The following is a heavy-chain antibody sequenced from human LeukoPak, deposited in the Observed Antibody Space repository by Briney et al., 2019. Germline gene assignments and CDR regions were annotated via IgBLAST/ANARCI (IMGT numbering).Heavy chain of an antibody. CDR3: AKDMELAS. Sequence: PGRSLRLSCAASGXTFSSYGVHWVRQAPGKGLEWVAVISLDGRNKYYEDSVKGRFTISRDNSKNTLYLQMNTLRAEDTAVYYCAKDMELASWGQGTLVTVSS. CDR1: GXTFSSYG. D-gene: IGHD1-26*01. J-gene: IGHJ5*02. V-gene: IGHV3-30*18. CDR2: ISLDGRNK.